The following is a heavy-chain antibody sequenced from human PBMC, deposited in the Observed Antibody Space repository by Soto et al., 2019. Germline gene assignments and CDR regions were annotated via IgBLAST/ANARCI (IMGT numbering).Heavy chain of an antibody. D-gene: IGHD2-2*01. J-gene: IGHJ4*02. Sequence: QVQLQESGPGLVKPSETLSLTCTVTGGSISSDYWSWIRQPPGKGLEWIGFIYYSGRTNYHPSLKSRVTISVDTSKNQFSLKLSSVTAADTAVYYCARASGISTSCYAWEVGFDYWGQGTLVTVSS. CDR2: IYYSGRT. V-gene: IGHV4-59*01. CDR3: ARASGISTSCYAWEVGFDY. CDR1: GGSISSDY.